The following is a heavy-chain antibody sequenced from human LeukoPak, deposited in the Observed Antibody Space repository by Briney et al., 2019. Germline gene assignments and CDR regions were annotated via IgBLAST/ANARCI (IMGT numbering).Heavy chain of an antibody. J-gene: IGHJ4*02. CDR1: GFTLTNYA. CDR3: ATQNFDY. CDR2: ITGSGDGT. Sequence: PGGSLRLSCAASGFTLTNYAMSWARQAPGAGLEWVSTITGSGDGTYYADSVKGRFTISRDSSKNTLYLQMNSLRVEDTAVYYCATQNFDYWGQGTLVTVSS. V-gene: IGHV3-23*01.